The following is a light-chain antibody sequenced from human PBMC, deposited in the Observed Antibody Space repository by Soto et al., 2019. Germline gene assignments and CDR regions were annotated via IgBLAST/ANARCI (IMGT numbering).Light chain of an antibody. CDR1: QSISSN. Sequence: EIVMTQSPATLSVSPGERATLSCRASQSISSNLAWYQQKPGQAPRLLIYGASTRATGIPARFSGSGSGTEFTLTISSLQSEDFAVYHCQQYNNWPLTFGGGTKV. J-gene: IGKJ4*01. V-gene: IGKV3-15*01. CDR2: GAS. CDR3: QQYNNWPLT.